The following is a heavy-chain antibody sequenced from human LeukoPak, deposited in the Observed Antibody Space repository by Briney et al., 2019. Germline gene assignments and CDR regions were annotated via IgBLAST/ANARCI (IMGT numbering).Heavy chain of an antibody. CDR1: GGSFTGYY. V-gene: IGHV4-34*01. CDR2: INHSGST. Sequence: NPSETLSLTCAVYGGSFTGYYWSWIRQPPGKGLEWNGEINHSGSTNYNPSLKSRVTISVDTSKNQFSLKLSSVTAADTAVYYCARDITHYYDSSGYQDYWGQGTLVTVSS. J-gene: IGHJ4*02. CDR3: ARDITHYYDSSGYQDY. D-gene: IGHD3-22*01.